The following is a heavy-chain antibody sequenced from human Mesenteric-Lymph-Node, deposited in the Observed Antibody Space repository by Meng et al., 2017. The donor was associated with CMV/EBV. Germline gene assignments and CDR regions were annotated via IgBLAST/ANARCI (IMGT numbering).Heavy chain of an antibody. D-gene: IGHD3-22*01. CDR1: GDSISNSTYY. CDR3: ARRGNYDSDYSEY. V-gene: IGHV4-39*01. CDR2: VHHSGTT. J-gene: IGHJ4*02. Sequence: PLQESGPGLAKPSATLSLSCIVSGDSISNSTYYWTWIRQPPGKGLEWIGSVHHSGTTYYNPSLKGRLTISVDTSANLFSLRLTTVTAADTATYYCARRGNYDSDYSEYWGQGTLVTVSS.